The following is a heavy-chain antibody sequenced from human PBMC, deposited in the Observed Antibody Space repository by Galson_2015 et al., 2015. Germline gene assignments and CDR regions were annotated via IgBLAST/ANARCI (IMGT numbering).Heavy chain of an antibody. J-gene: IGHJ5*01. CDR3: ARKIYGAYVRWSDS. Sequence: ATLSLPCAVSGASITIRTWWRWFRPPPGQGLEWIGEIYHSGSTNYNPSLKRRVTISVDKSKNQLSLRLNSVTAADTAVYYCARKIYGAYVRWSDSSGPGTLITVSS. V-gene: IGHV4-4*02. D-gene: IGHD4-17*01. CDR1: GASITIRTW. CDR2: IYHSGST.